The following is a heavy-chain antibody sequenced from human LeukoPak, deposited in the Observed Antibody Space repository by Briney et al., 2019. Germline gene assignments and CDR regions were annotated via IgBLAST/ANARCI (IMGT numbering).Heavy chain of an antibody. CDR1: GFTFDDYG. J-gene: IGHJ4*02. CDR3: ANYYGSSGYYLN. D-gene: IGHD3-22*01. V-gene: IGHV3-20*04. CDR2: INWNGGST. Sequence: PGGSLRLSCAASGFTFDDYGMSWVRQAPGKGLEWVSGINWNGGSTGYADSVKGRFSISRDNAKNSLYLQMNSLRAEDTALYYCANYYGSSGYYLNWGQGTLVTVSS.